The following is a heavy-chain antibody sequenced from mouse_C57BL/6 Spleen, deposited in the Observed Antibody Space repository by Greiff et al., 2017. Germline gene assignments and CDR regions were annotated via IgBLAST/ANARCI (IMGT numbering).Heavy chain of an antibody. Sequence: EVQLQQSGPVLVKPGASVKMSCKASGYTFTDYYMNWVKQSHGKSLEWIGVINPYNGGTSYNQKFKGKATLTVDKSSSTAYMELNSLTSEDSAVYYCARSLYSMYAMDYWGQGTSVTVSS. CDR3: ARSLYSMYAMDY. J-gene: IGHJ4*01. D-gene: IGHD2-5*01. CDR2: INPYNGGT. V-gene: IGHV1-19*01. CDR1: GYTFTDYY.